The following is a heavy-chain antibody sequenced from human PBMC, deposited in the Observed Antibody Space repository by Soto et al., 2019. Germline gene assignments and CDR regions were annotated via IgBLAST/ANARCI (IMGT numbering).Heavy chain of an antibody. CDR3: ARFGPPVVVTLRRPWYFDL. Sequence: GGSLRLSCAASGFTFSSYSMNWVRQAPGKGLEWVSYISSSSSTIYYADSVKGRFTISRDNAKNSLYLQMNSLRDEDTAVYYCARFGPPVVVTLRRPWYFDLWGRGTLVTVSS. J-gene: IGHJ2*01. CDR1: GFTFSSYS. V-gene: IGHV3-48*02. CDR2: ISSSSSTI. D-gene: IGHD3-22*01.